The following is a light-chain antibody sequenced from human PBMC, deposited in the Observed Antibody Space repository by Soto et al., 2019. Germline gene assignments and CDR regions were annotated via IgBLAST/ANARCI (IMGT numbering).Light chain of an antibody. J-gene: IGKJ4*01. Sequence: DIQLTQSPSFLSASVGDRVTITCRASQGISSYLAWYQQEPGKAPKPLIYAASTLQSGVPSRFSGGGSGTEFTLTISSLQPEDFATYYCQQLTSYPVTFGGGTKVEIK. V-gene: IGKV1-9*01. CDR3: QQLTSYPVT. CDR2: AAS. CDR1: QGISSY.